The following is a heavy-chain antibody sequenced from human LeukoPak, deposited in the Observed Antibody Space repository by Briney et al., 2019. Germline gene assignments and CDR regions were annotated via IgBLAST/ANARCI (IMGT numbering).Heavy chain of an antibody. D-gene: IGHD3-10*01. V-gene: IGHV3-20*01. CDR1: GFTFEDFG. J-gene: IGHJ3*02. Sequence: GGSLRLSCAASGFTFEDFGMTWVRQVLGKGLEWVSGINWNGVKTHYADSVKGRFTISRDNAKNTLYLEMNSLRVDDTALYHCARDSGIWFGTRDAFDIWGQGTMVTVST. CDR2: INWNGVKT. CDR3: ARDSGIWFGTRDAFDI.